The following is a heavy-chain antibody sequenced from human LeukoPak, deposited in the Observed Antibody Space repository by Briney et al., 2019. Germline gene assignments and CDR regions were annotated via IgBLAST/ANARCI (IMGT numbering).Heavy chain of an antibody. Sequence: GASVKVSCKASGYTFTGYYMHWVRQAPGQGLEWMGWINPNSGGTNYAQKFQGRVTMTRDTSISTAYMELSRLRSDDTAVYYCAREAGGSGSYYIYYYYYMDVWGKGTTVTISS. CDR2: INPNSGGT. V-gene: IGHV1-2*02. CDR3: AREAGGSGSYYIYYYYYMDV. CDR1: GYTFTGYY. J-gene: IGHJ6*03. D-gene: IGHD3-10*01.